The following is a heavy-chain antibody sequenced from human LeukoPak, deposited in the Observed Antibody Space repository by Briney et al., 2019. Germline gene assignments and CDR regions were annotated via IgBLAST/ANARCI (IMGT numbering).Heavy chain of an antibody. D-gene: IGHD3-22*01. V-gene: IGHV4-34*01. CDR2: INHSGST. Sequence: SSETLSLTCAVYGGSFSGYYWSWIRQPPGKGLECIGEINHSGSTNYNPSLKSRVTISVDTSKNQFSLKLSSVTAADTAVYYCARAWYYYDSSGYYPFDYWGQGTLVTVSS. J-gene: IGHJ4*02. CDR3: ARAWYYYDSSGYYPFDY. CDR1: GGSFSGYY.